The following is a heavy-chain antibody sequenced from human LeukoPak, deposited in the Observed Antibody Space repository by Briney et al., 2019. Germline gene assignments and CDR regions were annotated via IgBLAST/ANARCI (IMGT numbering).Heavy chain of an antibody. CDR2: IYYSGST. J-gene: IGHJ4*02. V-gene: IGHV4-59*12. CDR3: ARRTFGGVIAY. Sequence: SETLSLTCTVSGGSISDNYWSWIRQSPGKGLEWIGYIYYSGSTNYNPSLKSRITISIDMSKNQFSLRLSSVTAADTAVYYCARRTFGGVIAYWGQGTLVTVSS. CDR1: GGSISDNY. D-gene: IGHD3-16*02.